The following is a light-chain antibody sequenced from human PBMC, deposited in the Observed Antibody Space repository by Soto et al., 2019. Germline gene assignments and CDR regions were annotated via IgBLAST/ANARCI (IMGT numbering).Light chain of an antibody. J-gene: IGLJ2*01. Sequence: QSVLTQPPSASGTPGQGFALSCSGSNSNIGSNAVNWYQQLPGTAPKRLISGNNQRPSGVPDRFSGSKSGTSAFLAISGLQSEDEADYYCAAWDDSLKGVLFGGGTKVTVL. CDR1: NSNIGSNA. CDR3: AAWDDSLKGVL. CDR2: GNN. V-gene: IGLV1-44*01.